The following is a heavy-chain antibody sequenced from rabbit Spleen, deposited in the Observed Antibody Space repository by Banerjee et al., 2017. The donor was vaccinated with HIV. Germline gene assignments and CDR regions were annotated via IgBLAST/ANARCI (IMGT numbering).Heavy chain of an antibody. V-gene: IGHV1S40*01. J-gene: IGHJ6*01. CDR2: IYAGSGGNT. CDR1: GFSFNSGYD. Sequence: QSLEESGGGLVKPGASLTLTCKASGFSFNSGYDMCWVRQAPGKGLEWIACIYAGSGGNTYYASWAKGRFIMSRTSSTTVTLQMTSLTAADTATYFCARDTGTSFSTYGMDLWGPGTLVTVS. D-gene: IGHD7-1*01. CDR3: ARDTGTSFSTYGMDL.